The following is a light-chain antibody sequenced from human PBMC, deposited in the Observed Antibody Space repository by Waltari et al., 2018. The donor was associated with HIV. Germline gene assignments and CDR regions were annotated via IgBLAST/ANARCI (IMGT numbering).Light chain of an antibody. Sequence: EIVMTQSQATLSVSPGERATLSCRASQNINSYLTWYQQKPGQAPRLLLYGASTRATGIPARVSGSGSGTEFTLTISSLQSEDVAVFYCQHYHNWPPYTFGQGTKLEIK. CDR1: QNINSY. CDR3: QHYHNWPPYT. V-gene: IGKV3-15*01. CDR2: GAS. J-gene: IGKJ2*01.